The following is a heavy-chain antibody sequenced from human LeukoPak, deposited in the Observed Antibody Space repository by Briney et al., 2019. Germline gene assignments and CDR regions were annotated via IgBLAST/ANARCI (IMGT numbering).Heavy chain of an antibody. D-gene: IGHD2-8*01. CDR3: ARARPGIVLMVYAPVAFDI. J-gene: IGHJ3*02. Sequence: PSETLSLTCTASGGSIISYYWSWIRQPAGKGLEWIGRIYTSGSTNYNPSLKSRVTISVDTSKNQFSLKLSSVTAADTAVYYCARARPGIVLMVYAPVAFDIWGQGTMVTVSS. CDR1: GGSIISYY. V-gene: IGHV4-4*07. CDR2: IYTSGST.